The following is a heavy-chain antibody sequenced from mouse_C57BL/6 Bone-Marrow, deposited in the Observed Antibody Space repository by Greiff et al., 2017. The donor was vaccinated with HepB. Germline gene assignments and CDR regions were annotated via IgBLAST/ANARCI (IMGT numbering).Heavy chain of an antibody. Sequence: QVQLQQSGAELVRPGTSVKLSCKASGYTFTSYWMHWVKQRPGQGLEWIGVIDPSDSYTNYNQKFKGKATLTVDTSSSTAYMQLSSLTSEDSAVYYCARHPYSSGYGYAMDYWGQGTSVTVSS. J-gene: IGHJ4*01. V-gene: IGHV1-59*01. CDR1: GYTFTSYW. CDR2: IDPSDSYT. CDR3: ARHPYSSGYGYAMDY. D-gene: IGHD3-2*02.